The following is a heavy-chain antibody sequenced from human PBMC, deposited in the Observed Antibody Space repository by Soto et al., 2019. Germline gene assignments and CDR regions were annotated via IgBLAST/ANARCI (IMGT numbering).Heavy chain of an antibody. CDR2: VNPKSGGT. CDR1: GYTFTVYY. Sequence: ASVKVYCKACGYTFTVYYMHWVRQAPGQGLEWMGWVNPKSGGTMYPQKFQGRVTITADESTSTAYMELSSLRSEDTAVYYCVPAANYYYYGMDVWGQGTTVTVSS. CDR3: VPAANYYYYGMDV. J-gene: IGHJ6*02. D-gene: IGHD2-2*01. V-gene: IGHV1-2*02.